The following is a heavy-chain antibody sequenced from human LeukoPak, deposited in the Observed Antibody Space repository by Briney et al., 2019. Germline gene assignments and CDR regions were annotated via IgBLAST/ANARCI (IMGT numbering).Heavy chain of an antibody. CDR1: GFTFSTYA. Sequence: GGSLRLSCAASGFTFSTYAMSWVRQAPGKGLEWVSAISNSGSSTCCADSVKGRFTISRDTSKNTLYLQMNSLRAEDTAVYYCAKGRTLDYWGQGTLVTVSS. J-gene: IGHJ4*02. CDR3: AKGRTLDY. V-gene: IGHV3-23*01. CDR2: ISNSGSST.